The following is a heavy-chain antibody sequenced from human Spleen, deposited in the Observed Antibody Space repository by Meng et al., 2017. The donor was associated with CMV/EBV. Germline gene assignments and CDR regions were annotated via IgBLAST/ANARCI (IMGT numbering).Heavy chain of an antibody. V-gene: IGHV4-34*01. D-gene: IGHD2/OR15-2a*01. CDR2: ISHSGRT. CDR3: ARWGIEYSTTAFDS. J-gene: IGHJ4*02. Sequence: CAVYSGSLTDYFWSWIRQSPEKGLEWIGDISHSGRTNYNPSLKSRVTISVDKSKNQFSLKLSSVTAADTAVFYCARWGIEYSTTAFDSWGQGTLVTVSS. CDR1: SGSLTDYF.